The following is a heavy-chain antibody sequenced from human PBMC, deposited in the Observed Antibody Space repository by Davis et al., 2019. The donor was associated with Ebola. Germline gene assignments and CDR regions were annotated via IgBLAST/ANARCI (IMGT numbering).Heavy chain of an antibody. V-gene: IGHV1-69*13. D-gene: IGHD3-3*01. J-gene: IGHJ6*02. CDR2: IIPIFGTA. CDR3: ARVVTIFGVSTHYGMDV. Sequence: AASVKVSCKASGGTFSSYAISWVRQAPGQGLEWMGGIIPIFGTANYAQKFQGRVTITADESTSTAYMELSSLRSEDTAVYYCARVVTIFGVSTHYGMDVWGQGTTVTVSS. CDR1: GGTFSSYA.